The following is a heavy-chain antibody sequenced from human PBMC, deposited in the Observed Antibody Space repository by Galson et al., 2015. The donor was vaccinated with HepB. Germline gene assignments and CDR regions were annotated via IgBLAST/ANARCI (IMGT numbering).Heavy chain of an antibody. CDR2: ISDDGKSE. Sequence: SLRLSCAASGFTFSSHTMYWVRKAPGKGLEWVTLISDDGKSEKSADSVKGRFTISRDNSRNMVYLQMDSLRVEDTAVYYCARSLQFEHGSQYRPFDLWGQGTLVTVSS. CDR1: GFTFSSHT. J-gene: IGHJ4*02. V-gene: IGHV3-30*04. D-gene: IGHD2-15*01. CDR3: ARSLQFEHGSQYRPFDL.